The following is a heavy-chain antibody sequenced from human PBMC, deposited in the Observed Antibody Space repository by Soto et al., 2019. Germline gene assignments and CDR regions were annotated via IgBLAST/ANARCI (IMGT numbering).Heavy chain of an antibody. CDR2: IWYDGSNK. CDR3: ARGPSLGLSGYFPWAFDI. J-gene: IGHJ3*02. Sequence: QVQLVESGGGVVQPGRSLRLSCAASGFTFSSYGMHWVRQAPGKGLEWVAVIWYDGSNKYYADSVKGRFTISRDNSKNPLYLQMNSLRAEDTAVYYCARGPSLGLSGYFPWAFDIWGQGTMVTVSS. V-gene: IGHV3-33*01. D-gene: IGHD3-3*01. CDR1: GFTFSSYG.